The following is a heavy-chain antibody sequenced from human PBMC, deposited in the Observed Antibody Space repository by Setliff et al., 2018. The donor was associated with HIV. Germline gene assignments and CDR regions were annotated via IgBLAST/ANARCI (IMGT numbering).Heavy chain of an antibody. CDR1: GYTFNSYG. V-gene: IGHV1-18*01. Sequence: ASVKVSCKASGYTFNSYGISWVRQAPGRGPEWVGWIATYNGNTNYAQRLQGRVTLTTDTSTSTAYMELRSLRFDDTAVYFCARGVSQAYTYGSGAYYYFDFWGLGTLVT. CDR2: IATYNGNT. D-gene: IGHD6-19*01. CDR3: ARGVSQAYTYGSGAYYYFDF. J-gene: IGHJ4*02.